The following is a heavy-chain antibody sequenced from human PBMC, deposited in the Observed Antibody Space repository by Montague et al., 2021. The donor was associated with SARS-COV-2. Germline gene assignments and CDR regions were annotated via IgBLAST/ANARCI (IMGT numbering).Heavy chain of an antibody. J-gene: IGHJ6*02. V-gene: IGHV3-48*02. D-gene: IGHD2-2*01. CDR1: GFTFSGYS. CDR3: ARERGYCSSTSCYGGFYYGMDV. Sequence: SLRLSCAASGFTFSGYSMNLVRQAPGKGLEWVSYISSSSYTIYYADSVRGRFTISRDNAKNSLYLQMNSLRDEDTAVYSCARERGYCSSTSCYGGFYYGMDVWGQGTTVTVSS. CDR2: ISSSSYTI.